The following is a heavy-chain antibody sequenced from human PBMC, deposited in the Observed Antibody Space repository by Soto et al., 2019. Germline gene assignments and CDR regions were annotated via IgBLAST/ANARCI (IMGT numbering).Heavy chain of an antibody. D-gene: IGHD2-15*01. J-gene: IGHJ6*02. V-gene: IGHV5-51*01. CDR1: GYSFTSYW. CDR2: IYPGDSDT. CDR3: ARAGYCSGGSCYPYYYYGMDV. Sequence: PGESLKISCKGSGYSFTSYWIGWVRQMPGKGLEWMGIIYPGDSDTRYSPSFQGQVTISADKSISTAYLQWSGLKASDTAMYYCARAGYCSGGSCYPYYYYGMDVWGQGTTVTVSS.